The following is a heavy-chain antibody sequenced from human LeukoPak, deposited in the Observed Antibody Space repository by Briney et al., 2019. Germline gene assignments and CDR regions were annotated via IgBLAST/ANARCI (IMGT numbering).Heavy chain of an antibody. V-gene: IGHV3-33*01. D-gene: IGHD1-14*01. CDR2: IWYDGSIK. Sequence: PGGSLRLSSAASGFTFSSYGMHWVRQAPGKGLEWVAVIWYDGSIKYYADSVKGRLTISRDNSQNTLYLQMNSLRAEDTAVYYCARRKLDAFDIWGQGTMVTVSS. J-gene: IGHJ3*02. CDR1: GFTFSSYG. CDR3: ARRKLDAFDI.